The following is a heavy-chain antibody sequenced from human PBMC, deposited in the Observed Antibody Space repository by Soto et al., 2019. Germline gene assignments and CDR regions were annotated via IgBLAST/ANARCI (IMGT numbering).Heavy chain of an antibody. CDR3: ARTQIVVNDY. D-gene: IGHD3-22*01. Sequence: PSETLSLTCTVSGGSVSSGSYYWCWIRQPPGKGLEWIGYIYYSGSTNYNPSLKSRVTISVDTSKNQFSLKLSSVTAADTAVYYCARTQIVVNDYWGQGTLVTVS. V-gene: IGHV4-61*01. CDR1: GGSVSSGSYY. CDR2: IYYSGST. J-gene: IGHJ4*02.